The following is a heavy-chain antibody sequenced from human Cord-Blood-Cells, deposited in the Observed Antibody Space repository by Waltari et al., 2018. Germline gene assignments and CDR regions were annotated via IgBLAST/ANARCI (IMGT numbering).Heavy chain of an antibody. CDR1: GFTFSRYW. Sequence: EVQLVESGGGWVQPGGSLRLSCAASGFTFSRYWMSWVRQAPGKGLEWVANIKQDGSEKYYVDSVKGRFTISRDNAKNSLYLQMNSLRAEDTAVYYCARDRVVPAAFDYWGQGTLVTVSS. CDR2: IKQDGSEK. D-gene: IGHD2-2*01. CDR3: ARDRVVPAAFDY. V-gene: IGHV3-7*01. J-gene: IGHJ4*02.